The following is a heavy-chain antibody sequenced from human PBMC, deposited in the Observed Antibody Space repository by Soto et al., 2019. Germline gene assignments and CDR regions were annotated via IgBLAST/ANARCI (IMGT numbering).Heavy chain of an antibody. V-gene: IGHV3-43*01. Sequence: EVQLVESGGVVVQPGGSLRLSCAASGFTFDDYTMHWVRQAPGKGLEWVSLISWDGGSTYYADSVKGRFTISRDNSKNSVYLQMNSLRTEDTALYYCAKDGRNNYYESSGIDYFDYWGQGTLVTVSS. CDR3: AKDGRNNYYESSGIDYFDY. CDR1: GFTFDDYT. D-gene: IGHD3-22*01. J-gene: IGHJ4*02. CDR2: ISWDGGST.